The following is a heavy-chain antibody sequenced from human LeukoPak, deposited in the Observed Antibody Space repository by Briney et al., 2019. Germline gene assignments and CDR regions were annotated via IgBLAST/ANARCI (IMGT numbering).Heavy chain of an antibody. Sequence: GGSLRLSCAASGFTFSSYWMSWVRQAPGKGLEWVANIKQDGSEKYYVDSVKGRFTISRDNAKNSLYLQMNSLRAEDTAVYYCAREYGGNSFGEYFDLWGRGTLVTVSS. V-gene: IGHV3-7*01. D-gene: IGHD4-23*01. CDR3: AREYGGNSFGEYFDL. CDR2: IKQDGSEK. CDR1: GFTFSSYW. J-gene: IGHJ2*01.